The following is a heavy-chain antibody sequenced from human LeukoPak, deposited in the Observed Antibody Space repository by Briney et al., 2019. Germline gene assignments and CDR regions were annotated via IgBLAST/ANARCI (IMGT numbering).Heavy chain of an antibody. D-gene: IGHD4-17*01. V-gene: IGHV3-21*01. J-gene: IGHJ4*02. Sequence: GGSLRLSCAASGFTLSSYEMNWVRQAPGKGLEWVSSISSSSSYIYYADSVKGRFTISRDNAKNSLYLQMNSLRAEDTAVYYCARDLDYGDLYGGGYWGQGTLVTVSS. CDR3: ARDLDYGDLYGGGY. CDR1: GFTLSSYE. CDR2: ISSSSSYI.